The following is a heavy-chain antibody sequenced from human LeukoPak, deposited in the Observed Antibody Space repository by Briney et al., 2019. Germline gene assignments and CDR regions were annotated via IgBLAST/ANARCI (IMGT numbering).Heavy chain of an antibody. CDR3: ATRGGRYCSSTSCYPTSGYYFDY. J-gene: IGHJ4*02. V-gene: IGHV3-23*01. CDR2: ISGSGGST. D-gene: IGHD2-2*01. Sequence: GGSLRLSCAASGFTFSSYAMSWVRQAPGKGLEWVSAISGSGGSTYCADSVKGRFTISRDNSKNTLYLQMNSLRAEDTAVYYCATRGGRYCSSTSCYPTSGYYFDYWGQRTLVTVSS. CDR1: GFTFSSYA.